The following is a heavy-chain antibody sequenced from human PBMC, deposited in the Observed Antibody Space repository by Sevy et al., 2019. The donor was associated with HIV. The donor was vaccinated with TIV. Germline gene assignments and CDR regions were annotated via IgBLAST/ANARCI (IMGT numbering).Heavy chain of an antibody. Sequence: GGSLRLSCAVSGFTFRNFWMSWVRQAPGKGLEWVANIRQDGSEKYYVDSVRGGFTISRDNAKNSLFLQLNSLSADDTAIYYCAKSYFGSGTSYGMDLWGRGTTVTVSS. V-gene: IGHV3-7*01. CDR3: AKSYFGSGTSYGMDL. CDR1: GFTFRNFW. J-gene: IGHJ6*02. CDR2: IRQDGSEK. D-gene: IGHD3-10*01.